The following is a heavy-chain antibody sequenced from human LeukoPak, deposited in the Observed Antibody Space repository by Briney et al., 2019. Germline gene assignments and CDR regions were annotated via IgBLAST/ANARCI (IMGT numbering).Heavy chain of an antibody. V-gene: IGHV3-7*01. J-gene: IGHJ4*02. CDR3: ARVYYQDSGTSYRHLDY. CDR1: GFTFRNYC. D-gene: IGHD3-22*01. Sequence: GGSLRLSCAASGFTFRNYCMTWVRQVPGKGREWVASIKQDESEKYFLDSVKGRFTISRDNAENSLYLQMNSLRAEDTAVYYCARVYYQDSGTSYRHLDYWGQGTLVTVSS. CDR2: IKQDESEK.